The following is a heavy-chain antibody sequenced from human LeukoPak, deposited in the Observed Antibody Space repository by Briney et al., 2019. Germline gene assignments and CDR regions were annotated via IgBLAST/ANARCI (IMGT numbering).Heavy chain of an antibody. J-gene: IGHJ4*02. CDR3: ARGYSGSYYRFDY. V-gene: IGHV3-7*03. D-gene: IGHD1-26*01. CDR1: GFTFSSYW. CDR2: IKQDGSEK. Sequence: GGSLRLSCAASGFTFSSYWMSWVRQAPGKGLEWVANIKQDGSEKYYVDSVKGRFTISRDNAKNSLYLQMNSLRAEDTAVYYCARGYSGSYYRFDYWGQGTLVTVSS.